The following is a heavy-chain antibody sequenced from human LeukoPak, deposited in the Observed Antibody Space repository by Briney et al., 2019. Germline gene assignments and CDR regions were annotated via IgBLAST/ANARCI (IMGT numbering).Heavy chain of an antibody. D-gene: IGHD2-15*01. CDR1: GFTFSSYG. V-gene: IGHV3-30*18. J-gene: IGHJ4*02. CDR3: AKDGGGQYCSGSNCYRTALYY. Sequence: PGGSLRLSCTASGFTFSSYGMHWVRQAPGKGLKWVALISYDGSTNYYADSVKGRFTISRDNSKNTLYLQMNSLRAEDTAVYYCAKDGGGQYCSGSNCYRTALYYWGQGTLVTVSS. CDR2: ISYDGSTN.